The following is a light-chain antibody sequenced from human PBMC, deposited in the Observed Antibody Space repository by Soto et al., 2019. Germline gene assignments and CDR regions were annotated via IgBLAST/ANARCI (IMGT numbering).Light chain of an antibody. CDR1: QSVNRY. Sequence: EILLTQSPATLSLSPGERATLSCRASQSVNRYLAWYQQKPGQAPRLLIYDASNRATGIPARFSGSGSGTDFTLTISSLEPEDFAVYYCQQRSNWPLTFGGGTKVEIK. CDR2: DAS. CDR3: QQRSNWPLT. J-gene: IGKJ4*01. V-gene: IGKV3-11*01.